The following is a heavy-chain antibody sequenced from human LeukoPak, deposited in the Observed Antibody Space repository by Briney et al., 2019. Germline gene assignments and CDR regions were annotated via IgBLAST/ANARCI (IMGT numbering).Heavy chain of an antibody. CDR3: ASSEYSSSSPDY. CDR1: GGSINSYY. D-gene: IGHD6-6*01. J-gene: IGHJ4*02. Sequence: SETLSLTCTVSGGSINSYYWSWIRQPPGKGLEYIGYIYYSGSTNYNPSLKSRVTISVDTSKNQFSLKLSSVTAADTAVYYCASSEYSSSSPDYWGQGTLVTVSS. V-gene: IGHV4-59*01. CDR2: IYYSGST.